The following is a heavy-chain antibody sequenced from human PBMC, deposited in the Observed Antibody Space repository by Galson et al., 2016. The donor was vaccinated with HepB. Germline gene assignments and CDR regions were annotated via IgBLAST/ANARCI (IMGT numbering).Heavy chain of an antibody. CDR3: VSGFQLLGRTPMLMD. Sequence: SVKVSCKASGYTFINYVIHWVRQAPGQRLEWMGCFNAAKGNTKYSQTFQARVTITGDTSASTAYMELTGLRSEDTAVYYCVSGFQLLGRTPMLMDWGQGTLVTVSS. D-gene: IGHD3-16*01. V-gene: IGHV1-3*01. CDR1: GYTFINYV. J-gene: IGHJ4*02. CDR2: FNAAKGNT.